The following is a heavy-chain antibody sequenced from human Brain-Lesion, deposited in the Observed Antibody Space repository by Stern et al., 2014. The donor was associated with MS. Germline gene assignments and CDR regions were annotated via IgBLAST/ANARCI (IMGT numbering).Heavy chain of an antibody. J-gene: IGHJ6*02. V-gene: IGHV4-61*02. CDR2: IFNSGST. D-gene: IGHD2-2*01. CDR1: GGSISSGGYY. Sequence: VQLEESGPGLVKPSQTLSLSCTVSGGSISSGGYYWSWIRQPAGKGLEWIGRIFNSGSTTYNPSLKSRATISIDTSKNQFSLRLNSMTAADTAVYYCARGRVVPGFQYYATDVWGQGTTVIVSS. CDR3: ARGRVVPGFQYYATDV.